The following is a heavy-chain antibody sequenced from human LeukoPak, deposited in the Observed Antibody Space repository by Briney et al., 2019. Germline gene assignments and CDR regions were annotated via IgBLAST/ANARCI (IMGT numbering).Heavy chain of an antibody. V-gene: IGHV4-39*01. CDR3: ARHSHVDRAFDI. CDR1: GGSISSSSYY. CDR2: IYYSGST. D-gene: IGHD3-22*01. Sequence: SETLSLTCTVSGGSISSSSYYWGWIRQPPGKGLEWIGSIYYSGSTYYNPSLKSRVTISVDTSKNQFSLKLSSVTATDTAVYYCARHSHVDRAFDIWGQGTMVTVSS. J-gene: IGHJ3*02.